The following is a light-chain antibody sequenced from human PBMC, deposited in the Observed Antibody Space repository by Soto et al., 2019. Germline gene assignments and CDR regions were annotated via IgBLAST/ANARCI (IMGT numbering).Light chain of an antibody. Sequence: DIQMTQSPSTLSASVGDRVTITCRASQSISSWLAWYQQKPGKAPKLLIYKASSLESGVPSRFSGSGSGTEFTLTISSLQPDDFATYYXQQYNSYSWTFGQGTEVEIK. CDR2: KAS. J-gene: IGKJ1*01. CDR3: QQYNSYSWT. V-gene: IGKV1-5*03. CDR1: QSISSW.